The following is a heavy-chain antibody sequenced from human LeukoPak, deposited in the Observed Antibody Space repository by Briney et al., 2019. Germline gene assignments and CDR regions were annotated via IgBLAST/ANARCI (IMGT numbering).Heavy chain of an antibody. CDR2: IYYSGST. V-gene: IGHV4-39*01. CDR3: ARIRRVRDYYDSSGYNWFDP. CDR1: GGSISSSSYY. Sequence: SETLSLTCTVSGGSISSSSYYWGWIRQPPGKGLEWIVNIYYSGSTYYNPSLKSRVTISVDTSKNQFSLKLSSVTAADTAVYYCARIRRVRDYYDSSGYNWFDPWGQGTLVTVSS. J-gene: IGHJ5*02. D-gene: IGHD3-22*01.